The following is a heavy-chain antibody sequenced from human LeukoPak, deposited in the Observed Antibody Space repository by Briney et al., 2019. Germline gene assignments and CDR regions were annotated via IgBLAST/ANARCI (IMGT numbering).Heavy chain of an antibody. CDR2: ISSSGSTI. CDR3: AKGPRAVEHSTQRFDY. CDR1: GFTFSSYE. D-gene: IGHD1/OR15-1a*01. Sequence: GGSLRLSCAASGFTFSSYEMNWVRQAPGRGLEWVSYISSSGSTIYYADSVKGRFAISGDNSQNTLYLQMNRPRAEDTAIYYCAKGPRAVEHSTQRFDYWGQGALVTVSP. J-gene: IGHJ4*02. V-gene: IGHV3-48*03.